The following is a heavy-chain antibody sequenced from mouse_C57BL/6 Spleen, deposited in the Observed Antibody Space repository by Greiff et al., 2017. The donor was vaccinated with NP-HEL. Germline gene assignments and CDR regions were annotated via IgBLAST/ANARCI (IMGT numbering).Heavy chain of an antibody. J-gene: IGHJ2*01. CDR1: GYTFTSYW. V-gene: IGHV1-59*01. CDR3: ARGYYGSSYVLYFDY. CDR2: IDPSDSYT. Sequence: QVQLQQPGAELVRPGTSVKLSCKASGYTFTSYWMHWVKQRPGQGLEWIGVIDPSDSYTNYNQKFKGKATLTVDTSSSTAYMQLSSLTSEDSVVYYCARGYYGSSYVLYFDYWGQGTTLTVSS. D-gene: IGHD1-1*01.